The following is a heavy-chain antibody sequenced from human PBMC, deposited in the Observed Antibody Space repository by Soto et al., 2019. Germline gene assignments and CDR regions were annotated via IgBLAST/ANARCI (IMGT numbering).Heavy chain of an antibody. V-gene: IGHV3-23*01. Sequence: GGSLRLSCAASGFTFSTYAMSWVRQAPGKGLEWVSTISGSGGGTYYADSVKGRFTISRDNSKNTLYLQMNSLRAEDTAIYYCAKEGYCGATSCDLAAVDSWGQGTLVTVSS. D-gene: IGHD2-2*01. J-gene: IGHJ4*02. CDR3: AKEGYCGATSCDLAAVDS. CDR2: ISGSGGGT. CDR1: GFTFSTYA.